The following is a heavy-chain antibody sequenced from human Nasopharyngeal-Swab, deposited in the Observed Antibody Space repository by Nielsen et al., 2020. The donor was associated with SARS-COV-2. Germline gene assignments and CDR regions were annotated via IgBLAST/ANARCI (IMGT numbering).Heavy chain of an antibody. V-gene: IGHV4-59*01. CDR1: GGSISSYY. CDR3: ARDRVVGATDY. CDR2: IYYSGST. J-gene: IGHJ4*02. D-gene: IGHD1-26*01. Sequence: GSLRLSCTVSGGSISSYYWSWIRQPPGKGLEWIGYIYYSGSTSFSPSLKSRVTISVDTSKNQFSLKLSSVTAADTAVYYCARDRVVGATDYWGQGTLVTVSS.